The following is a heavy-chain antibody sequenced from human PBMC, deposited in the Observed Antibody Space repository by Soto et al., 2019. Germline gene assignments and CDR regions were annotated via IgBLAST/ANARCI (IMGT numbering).Heavy chain of an antibody. CDR1: GGSVSSGSYY. J-gene: IGHJ6*02. D-gene: IGHD3-9*01. CDR3: ARDTPLTGYSRDYYYGMDV. Sequence: QVQLQESGPGLVKPSETLSLTCTVSGGSVSSGSYYWSWIRQPPGKGLEWLGYIYYSGSTNYNPSLKSRVTISVDTSKNQFSLKLSSVTAADTAVYYCARDTPLTGYSRDYYYGMDVWCQGTTVTVSS. V-gene: IGHV4-61*01. CDR2: IYYSGST.